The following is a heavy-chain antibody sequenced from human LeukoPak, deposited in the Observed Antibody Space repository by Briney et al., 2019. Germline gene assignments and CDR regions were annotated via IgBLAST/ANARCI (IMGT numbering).Heavy chain of an antibody. Sequence: SHTLSLPSTVSGGSIGSGDYYWSWIRQPPGKGLEWIGYIYYSGSTYYNPSLKSRVTISVDTSKNQFSLKLSSVTAADTAVYYCARAARPAGVGHDYWGQGTLVTVSS. V-gene: IGHV4-30-4*01. J-gene: IGHJ4*02. CDR1: GGSIGSGDYY. CDR3: ARAARPAGVGHDY. D-gene: IGHD6-6*01. CDR2: IYYSGST.